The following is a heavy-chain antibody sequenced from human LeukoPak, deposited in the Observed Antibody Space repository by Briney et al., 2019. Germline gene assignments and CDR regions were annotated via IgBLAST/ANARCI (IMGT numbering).Heavy chain of an antibody. D-gene: IGHD2-2*01. CDR2: IIPIFGTA. V-gene: IGHV1-69*05. Sequence: SVKVSCKASGGTFSSYAISWVRQAPGQGLEWMGGIIPIFGTANYAQKLQGRVTMTTDTSTSTAYMELRSLRSDDTAVYYCARVSSRWYYYYGMDVWGQGTTVTVSS. J-gene: IGHJ6*02. CDR1: GGTFSSYA. CDR3: ARVSSRWYYYYGMDV.